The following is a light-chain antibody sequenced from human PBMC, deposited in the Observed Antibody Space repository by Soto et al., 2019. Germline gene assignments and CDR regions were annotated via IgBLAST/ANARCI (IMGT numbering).Light chain of an antibody. CDR1: SSNIGSNT. J-gene: IGLJ1*01. Sequence: QSVLTQPPSASGTPGQRVTISCSGSSSNIGSNTVNWYQQLPGTAPKLLIYSNNQRPSGVPDRFSGSKSGTSASLAISGLQSEDEADYYCAAWDDSLNGHYVFGTRTKVPVL. CDR2: SNN. CDR3: AAWDDSLNGHYV. V-gene: IGLV1-44*01.